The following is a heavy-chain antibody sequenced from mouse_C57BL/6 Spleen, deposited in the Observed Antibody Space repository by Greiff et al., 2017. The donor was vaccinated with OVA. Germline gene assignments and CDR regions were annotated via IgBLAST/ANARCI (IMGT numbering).Heavy chain of an antibody. J-gene: IGHJ2*01. Sequence: QVQLKQPGAELVKPGASVKLSCKASGYTFTSYWMQWVKQRPGQGLEWIGEIDPSDSYTNYNQKFKGKATLTVDTSSSTAYMQLSSLTSEDSAVYYCARTVLRQYYFDYWGQGTTLTVSA. CDR2: IDPSDSYT. D-gene: IGHD1-1*01. CDR3: ARTVLRQYYFDY. CDR1: GYTFTSYW. V-gene: IGHV1-50*01.